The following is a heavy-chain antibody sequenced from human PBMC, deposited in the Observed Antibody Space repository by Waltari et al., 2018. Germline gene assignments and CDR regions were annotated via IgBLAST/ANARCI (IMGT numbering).Heavy chain of an antibody. J-gene: IGHJ4*02. CDR3: ARPAFYCSSTSCYWDY. V-gene: IGHV5-51*01. CDR1: GHSFTSYW. CDR2: IYPGDSDT. D-gene: IGHD2-2*01. Sequence: EVQLVQSGAEVKKPGESLKISCKGSGHSFTSYWIGWVRQMPGKGLEWMGIIYPGDSDTRYSPSFQGQVTISADKSISTAYLQWSSLKASDTAMYYCARPAFYCSSTSCYWDYWGQGTLVTVSS.